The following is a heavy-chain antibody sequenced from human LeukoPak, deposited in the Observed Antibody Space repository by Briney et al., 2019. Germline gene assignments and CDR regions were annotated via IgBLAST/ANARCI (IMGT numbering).Heavy chain of an antibody. CDR1: GYTFTSYD. V-gene: IGHV1-8*01. CDR2: MNPNSGNT. Sequence: GVSVKVSCKASGYTFTSYDINWVRQATGQGLEWMGWMNPNSGNTSYAQKFQGRVTMTRDTSTSTVYMELSSLRSEDTAVYYCARTAGRTFDYWGQGTLVTVSS. D-gene: IGHD6-6*01. CDR3: ARTAGRTFDY. J-gene: IGHJ4*02.